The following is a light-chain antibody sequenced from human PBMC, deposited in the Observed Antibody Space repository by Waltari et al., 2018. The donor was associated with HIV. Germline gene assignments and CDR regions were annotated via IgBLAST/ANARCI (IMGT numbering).Light chain of an antibody. Sequence: SVLTQPPSASGTPGQRVPISCSGSRSNLGSNYVHWYQQLPGTTPKLLIYRNNHRPSGVPDRLSGSKSGTSASLAISGLRSEHEADYYCAAWDDSLRGVVFGGGTKLTVL. V-gene: IGLV1-47*01. CDR2: RNN. J-gene: IGLJ2*01. CDR1: RSNLGSNY. CDR3: AAWDDSLRGVV.